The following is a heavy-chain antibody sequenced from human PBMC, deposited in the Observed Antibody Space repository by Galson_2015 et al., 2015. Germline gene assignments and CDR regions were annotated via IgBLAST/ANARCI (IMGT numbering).Heavy chain of an antibody. CDR1: GGSFNIYA. CDR3: ARASQDCSRSICPYNY. D-gene: IGHD3-3*02. J-gene: IGHJ4*02. CDR2: IIPIFGTS. V-gene: IGHV1-69*06. Sequence: SVKVSCKASGGSFNIYAISWVRQAPGQGPQWMGGIIPIFGTSNYAQKFQGRVTITADKSTNTAYMELRGLRSEDTAVYYCARASQDCSRSICPYNYWGQGTLVTV.